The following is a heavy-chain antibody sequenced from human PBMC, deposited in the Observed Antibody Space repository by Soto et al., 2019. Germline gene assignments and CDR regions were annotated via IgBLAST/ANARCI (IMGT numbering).Heavy chain of an antibody. CDR3: ARDEVDTAMAALSYYGMDV. Sequence: SVKVSCKASGGTFSSYAISWVRQAPGQPLEWMGGIIPIFGTANYAQKFQGRVTITADESTSTAYMELSSLRSEDTAVYYCARDEVDTAMAALSYYGMDVWGQGTTVTVSS. J-gene: IGHJ6*02. V-gene: IGHV1-69*13. D-gene: IGHD5-18*01. CDR2: IIPIFGTA. CDR1: GGTFSSYA.